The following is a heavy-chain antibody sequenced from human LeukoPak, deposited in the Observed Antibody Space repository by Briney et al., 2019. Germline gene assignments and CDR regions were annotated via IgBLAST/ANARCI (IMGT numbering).Heavy chain of an antibody. CDR2: IYTSGST. CDR3: ARGRGYCSSTSCYYFDY. D-gene: IGHD2-2*01. CDR1: GGSISNYY. V-gene: IGHV4-4*07. J-gene: IGHJ4*02. Sequence: SETLSLTCTVSGGSISNYYWSWIRQFPGKGLEWIGRIYTSGSTNYNPSLKSRVTMSVDTSKNQFSLKLSSVTAADTAVYYCARGRGYCSSTSCYYFDYWGQGTLVTVSS.